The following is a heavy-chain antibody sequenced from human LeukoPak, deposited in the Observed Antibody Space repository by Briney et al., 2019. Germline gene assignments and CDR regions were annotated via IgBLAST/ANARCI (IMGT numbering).Heavy chain of an antibody. CDR3: AVELGDGYTYSADY. CDR2: IIPIFGTA. CDR1: GGTFSSYA. J-gene: IGHJ4*02. Sequence: ASVKVSCKASGGTFSSYAISWVRQAPGQGLEWMGGIIPIFGTANYAQKFQGRVTITADESTSTAYMELSSLRSEDTAVYYCAVELGDGYTYSADYWGQGTLVTVSS. D-gene: IGHD5-24*01. V-gene: IGHV1-69*13.